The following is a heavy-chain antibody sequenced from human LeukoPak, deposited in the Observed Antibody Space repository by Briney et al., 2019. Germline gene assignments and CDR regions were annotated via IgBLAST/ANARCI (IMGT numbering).Heavy chain of an antibody. D-gene: IGHD3-22*01. V-gene: IGHV3-53*01. CDR1: GYTLTELS. CDR3: ARSSERKYYFDY. J-gene: IGHJ4*02. CDR2: IYSGGTT. Sequence: ASVKVSCKVSGYTLTELSMHWVRQAPGKGLEWVSLIYSGGTTYYADSVKGRFTISRDNSKNTLYLQMNSLRAEDTAVYYCARSSERKYYFDYWGQGTLVTVSS.